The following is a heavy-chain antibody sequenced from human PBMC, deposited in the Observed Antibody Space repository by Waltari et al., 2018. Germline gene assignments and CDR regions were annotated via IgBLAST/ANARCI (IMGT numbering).Heavy chain of an antibody. CDR2: IRGSGGST. V-gene: IGHV3-23*01. CDR3: AKSSRLQWLERGLSFDY. D-gene: IGHD6-19*01. CDR1: GFTFSSYA. J-gene: IGHJ4*02. Sequence: EVQLLESGGGLVQPGGSLRLSCAASGFTFSSYAMSWVRQAPGRGLEWVSAIRGSGGSTYYADSVKGRLTISRDNSKNTLYLQMNSLRAEDTAVYYCAKSSRLQWLERGLSFDYWGQGTLVTVSS.